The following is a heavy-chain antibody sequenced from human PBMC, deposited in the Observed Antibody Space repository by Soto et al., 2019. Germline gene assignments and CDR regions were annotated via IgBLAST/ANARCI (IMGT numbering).Heavy chain of an antibody. CDR3: GTGSCCSAENTLDF. D-gene: IGHD2-2*01. CDR1: GFSFNNAW. V-gene: IGHV3-15*01. Sequence: PGGSLRLSCAASGFSFNNAWMSWVRQAPGKGLEWLGRIYSRTDGGTTDYAAPVKGRFSISRDDSKSTVYLQMNSLQIEDTAVHYCGTGSCCSAENTLDFWGQGTLVTVSS. J-gene: IGHJ4*02. CDR2: IYSRTDGGTT.